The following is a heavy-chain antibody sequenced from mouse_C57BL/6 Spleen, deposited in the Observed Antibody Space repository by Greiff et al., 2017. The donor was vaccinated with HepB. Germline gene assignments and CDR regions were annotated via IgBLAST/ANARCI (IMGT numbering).Heavy chain of an antibody. CDR1: GYTFTSYW. Sequence: QVQLQQPGAELVKPGASVKLSCKASGYTFTSYWMHWVKQRPGQGLEWIGMIHPNSGSTNYNEKFKSKATLTVDKSSSTAYMQLSSLTSEDSAVYYCARPYYYGSSYESFDYWGQGTTLTVSS. V-gene: IGHV1-64*01. J-gene: IGHJ2*01. D-gene: IGHD1-1*01. CDR3: ARPYYYGSSYESFDY. CDR2: IHPNSGST.